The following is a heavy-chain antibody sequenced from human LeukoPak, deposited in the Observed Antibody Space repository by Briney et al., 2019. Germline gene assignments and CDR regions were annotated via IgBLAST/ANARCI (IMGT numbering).Heavy chain of an antibody. V-gene: IGHV3-74*03. J-gene: IGHJ6*03. CDR1: GFTFSNFW. D-gene: IGHD1-26*01. Sequence: GGSLRLSCAASGFTFSNFWMHWVRQRPGKGLVWISHISTDGSSTTYADAVEGRFTISRDNAKNTLHLQMNSLRAEDTAVYYCVRRSEREPTRSTYYYYMDVWGKGTTVTVSS. CDR2: ISTDGSST. CDR3: VRRSEREPTRSTYYYYMDV.